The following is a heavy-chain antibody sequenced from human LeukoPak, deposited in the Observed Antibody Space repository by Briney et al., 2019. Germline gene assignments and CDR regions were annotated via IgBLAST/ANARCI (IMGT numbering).Heavy chain of an antibody. D-gene: IGHD5-18*01. V-gene: IGHV3-7*03. CDR1: GFTFFNYW. CDR2: IKGDGSER. Sequence: GGSLGLSCAAPGFTFFNYWMSWVGKAPGKGLEWVACIKGDGSERYHVDSVKGRFTISRDNAKNSLYLQMNSLRVEDTAVYYCAGLDTAMITSSDYWGQGTLVTVSS. J-gene: IGHJ4*02. CDR3: AGLDTAMITSSDY.